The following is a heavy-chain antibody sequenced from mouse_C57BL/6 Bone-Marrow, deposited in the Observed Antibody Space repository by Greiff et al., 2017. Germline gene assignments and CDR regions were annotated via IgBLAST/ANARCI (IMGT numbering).Heavy chain of an antibody. J-gene: IGHJ2*01. V-gene: IGHV12-3*01. CDR3: AGDRWGRGNYGY. Sequence: VQLVESGPGLVKPSQSLFLTCSITGFPITSGYYWIWIRQSPGKPLEWMGYITHSGETFYNPSLQSPISITRETSKNQFFLQLNSVTTEDTAMYYCAGDRWGRGNYGYWGQGTTLTVSS. D-gene: IGHD2-1*01. CDR1: GFPITSGYY. CDR2: ITHSGET.